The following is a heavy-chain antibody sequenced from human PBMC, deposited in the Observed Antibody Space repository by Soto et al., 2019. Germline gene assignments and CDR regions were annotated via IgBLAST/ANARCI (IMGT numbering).Heavy chain of an antibody. V-gene: IGHV3-23*01. CDR1: GVTFSSYA. CDR3: GRGGDPDY. CDR2: ISGSGGST. J-gene: IGHJ4*02. D-gene: IGHD2-21*02. Sequence: GGSLRLSCAASGVTFSSYAMSWVRQAPGKGLEWVSAISGSGGSTYYAVSVKGRFTISRDNAKNTLYLQMNNLRVEDTAVYYCGRGGDPDYWGQGTLVTVSS.